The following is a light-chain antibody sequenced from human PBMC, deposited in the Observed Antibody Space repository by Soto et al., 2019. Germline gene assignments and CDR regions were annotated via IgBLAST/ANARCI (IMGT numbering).Light chain of an antibody. J-gene: IGKJ3*01. Sequence: EIVMTQTPATLSVSPGERATLSCRASQSVSTNLAWYQQKPGQAPRLVIYDASSRATGYPARFSGSGSGTEFTLTISRLQYEDFALYFCHQYGNWPPPFGPGTKVD. CDR3: HQYGNWPPP. CDR1: QSVSTN. CDR2: DAS. V-gene: IGKV3-15*01.